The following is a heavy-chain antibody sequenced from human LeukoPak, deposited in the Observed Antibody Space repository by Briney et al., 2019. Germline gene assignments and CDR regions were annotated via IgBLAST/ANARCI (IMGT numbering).Heavy chain of an antibody. J-gene: IGHJ4*02. D-gene: IGHD3-10*01. Sequence: SETLSLTCTVSGYSISSGYYWGWIRQPPGKGLEWIGSIYHSGSTYYNPSLKSRVTISVDTSKNQFSLKLSSVTAADTAVYYCARDLGPPMVRGVVVDYWGQGILVTVSS. CDR1: GYSISSGYY. CDR3: ARDLGPPMVRGVVVDY. CDR2: IYHSGST. V-gene: IGHV4-38-2*02.